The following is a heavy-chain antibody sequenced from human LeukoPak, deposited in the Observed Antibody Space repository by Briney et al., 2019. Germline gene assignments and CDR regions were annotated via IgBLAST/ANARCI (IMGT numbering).Heavy chain of an antibody. CDR1: GYTFTGYY. D-gene: IGHD2-2*01. Sequence: GASVKVSCKAPGYTFTGYYMHWVRQAPGQGLEWMGWINPNSGGTNYAQKFQGRVTMTRDTSISTAYMELSRLRSDDTAVYYCARKDGIVVVPAAMGAFDIWGQGTMVTVSS. J-gene: IGHJ3*02. V-gene: IGHV1-2*02. CDR2: INPNSGGT. CDR3: ARKDGIVVVPAAMGAFDI.